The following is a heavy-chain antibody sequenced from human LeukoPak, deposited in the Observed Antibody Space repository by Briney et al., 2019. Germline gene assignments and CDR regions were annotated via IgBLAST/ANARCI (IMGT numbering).Heavy chain of an antibody. D-gene: IGHD2-15*01. CDR2: NNGDGSTT. V-gene: IGHV3-74*01. J-gene: IGHJ5*02. Sequence: GGSLRLSCVASGFSLSGYWMYWVRQAPGKGLMYISRNNGDGSTTNYADVVKGRFTMTRDNVKNTLYLQMNSLRVEDTAVYYCARDPRNVGLAPWGQGTLVTVSS. CDR3: ARDPRNVGLAP. CDR1: GFSLSGYW.